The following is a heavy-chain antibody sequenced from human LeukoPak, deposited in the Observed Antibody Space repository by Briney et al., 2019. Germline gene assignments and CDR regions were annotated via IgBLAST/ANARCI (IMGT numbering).Heavy chain of an antibody. D-gene: IGHD2-15*01. CDR1: GFTFSNYA. V-gene: IGHV3-23*01. CDR3: AREYCSGGSCETFMDV. CDR2: SSASGGST. Sequence: PGASLRLSCAVSGFTFSNYAMSWVRQAPGKGLEWVSASSASGGSTYYADSVKGRFTMSRDNSKNTLYLQMNSLRAEDTAVYYCAREYCSGGSCETFMDVWGQGTTVTVSS. J-gene: IGHJ6*02.